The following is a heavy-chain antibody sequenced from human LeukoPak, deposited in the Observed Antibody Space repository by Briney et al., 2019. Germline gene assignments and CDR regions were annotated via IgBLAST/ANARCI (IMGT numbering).Heavy chain of an antibody. V-gene: IGHV1-8*03. CDR2: MNPNSGNT. CDR1: GGTFSSYA. J-gene: IGHJ6*03. Sequence: EASVKVSCKASGGTFSSYAISWVRQAPGQGLEWMGWMNPNSGNTGYAQKFQGRVTITRNTSISTAYMELSSLRSEDTAVYYCARGRRGTRSAKFCSSTSCVYYYYMDVWGKGTTVTVSS. D-gene: IGHD2-2*01. CDR3: ARGRRGTRSAKFCSSTSCVYYYYMDV.